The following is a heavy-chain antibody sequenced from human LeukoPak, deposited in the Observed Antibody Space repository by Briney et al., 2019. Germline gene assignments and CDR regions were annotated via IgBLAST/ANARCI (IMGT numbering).Heavy chain of an antibody. CDR1: GGSISSYY. Sequence: PSETLSLTCTVSGGSISSYYWSWIRQPPGKGLEWIGYIYYSGSTNYNPSLKSRVTISVDTSKNQFSLKLSSVTAADTAVYYCARDPGTTQEWWGQGTLVTVSS. CDR2: IYYSGST. CDR3: ARDPGTTQEW. D-gene: IGHD1-1*01. V-gene: IGHV4-59*01. J-gene: IGHJ4*02.